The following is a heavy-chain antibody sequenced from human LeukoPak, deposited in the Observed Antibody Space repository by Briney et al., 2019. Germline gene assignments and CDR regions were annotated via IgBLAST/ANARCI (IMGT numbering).Heavy chain of an antibody. Sequence: SETLSLTCTVSGGSVSSYYWSWIRQPPGKGLEWIGYIYYSGTTYYNPSLKSRVTMSIDTSKNLFSLKLTSVTAADTAVYYCASGGYCSSTACYPNRFDPWGQGTLVTVSS. CDR2: IYYSGTT. D-gene: IGHD2-2*01. CDR1: GGSVSSYY. CDR3: ASGGYCSSTACYPNRFDP. V-gene: IGHV4-59*02. J-gene: IGHJ5*02.